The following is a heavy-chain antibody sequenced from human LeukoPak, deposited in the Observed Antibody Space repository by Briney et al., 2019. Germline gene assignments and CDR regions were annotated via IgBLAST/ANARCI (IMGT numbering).Heavy chain of an antibody. CDR1: GGSISSFY. Sequence: SETLSLTCTVSGGSISSFYWSWIRHPPGKGLEWIGYIYYSGSTNYNPSLKSRVTISVDTSKDQFSLKLTSVTAADTAVYYCARSLSANLVFFLWGQGTTVTVSS. CDR2: IYYSGST. CDR3: ARSLSANLVFFL. V-gene: IGHV4-59*08. D-gene: IGHD2/OR15-2a*01. J-gene: IGHJ6*02.